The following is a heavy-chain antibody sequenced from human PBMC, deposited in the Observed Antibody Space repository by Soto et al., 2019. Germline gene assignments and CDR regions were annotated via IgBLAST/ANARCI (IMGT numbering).Heavy chain of an antibody. CDR2: ISYDGSNG. D-gene: IGHD1-26*01. Sequence: QVQLVESGGGVVKPGRSLRLSCAASGITFRTYGMHWVRQALGKGLEWVAVISYDGSNGYYADSVQDRFTISRENTKDTLCLQMDSLRDCDTAVYYCAQSPIVHSRYDMDLWGQGTTVTVSS. CDR1: GITFRTYG. J-gene: IGHJ6*02. V-gene: IGHV3-30*03. CDR3: AQSPIVHSRYDMDL.